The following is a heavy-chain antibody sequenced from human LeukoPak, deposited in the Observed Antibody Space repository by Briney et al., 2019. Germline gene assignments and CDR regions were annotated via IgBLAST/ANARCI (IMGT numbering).Heavy chain of an antibody. CDR3: ARDARIVVVIEDAFDI. J-gene: IGHJ3*02. V-gene: IGHV4-34*01. D-gene: IGHD3-22*01. Sequence: SETLSLTCAVYGGSFSGYYWSWIRQPPGKELEWIGEINHSGSTYYNPSLKSRVTISVDTSKNQFSLKLSSVTAADTAVYYCARDARIVVVIEDAFDIWGQGTMVTVSS. CDR2: INHSGST. CDR1: GGSFSGYY.